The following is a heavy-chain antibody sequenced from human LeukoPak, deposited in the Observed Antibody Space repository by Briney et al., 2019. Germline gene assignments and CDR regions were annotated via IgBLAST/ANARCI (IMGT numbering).Heavy chain of an antibody. CDR2: ISSSSSTI. Sequence: GGSLRLSCAVSGFTFSSYSMNWVRQAPGKGLEWVSYISSSSSTIYYADSVKGRFTISRDNAKNSLYLQMNSLRAEDTAVYYCARELPVDYWGQGTLVTVSS. D-gene: IGHD4-17*01. CDR3: ARELPVDY. J-gene: IGHJ4*02. CDR1: GFTFSSYS. V-gene: IGHV3-48*01.